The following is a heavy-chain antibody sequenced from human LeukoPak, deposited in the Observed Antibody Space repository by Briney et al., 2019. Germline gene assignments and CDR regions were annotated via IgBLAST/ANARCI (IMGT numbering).Heavy chain of an antibody. V-gene: IGHV4-34*01. J-gene: IGHJ4*02. CDR3: ARGRGIAAAGPDY. CDR1: GGSFSGYY. D-gene: IGHD6-13*01. CDR2: INHSGST. Sequence: SETLSLTCAVYGGSFSGYYWSWIRQPPGKGLEWIGEINHSGSTNYNPSLKSRVTISVDTSKNQFSLKLSSVTAADTAMYYCARGRGIAAAGPDYWGQGTLVTVSS.